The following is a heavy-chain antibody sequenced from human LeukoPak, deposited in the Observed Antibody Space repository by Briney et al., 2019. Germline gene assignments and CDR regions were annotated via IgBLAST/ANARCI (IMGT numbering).Heavy chain of an antibody. D-gene: IGHD6-13*01. CDR1: GGTFSSYA. Sequence: GASVKVSCKASGGTFSSYAISWVRQAPGQGLEWMGGIIPIFGTANYAQKFQGRVTITADKSTSTAYMELRSLRSDDTAVYYCARAHRPWQAAGTGYWGQGTLVTVSS. V-gene: IGHV1-69*06. CDR3: ARAHRPWQAAGTGY. CDR2: IIPIFGTA. J-gene: IGHJ4*02.